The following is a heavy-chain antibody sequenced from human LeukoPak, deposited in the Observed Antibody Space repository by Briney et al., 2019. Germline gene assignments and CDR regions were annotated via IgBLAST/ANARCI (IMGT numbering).Heavy chain of an antibody. Sequence: SETLSLTCTVSGGSISSYYWSWIRQPPGKGLEWIGYIYYTGSTNYSPSLKSRVTISVDTSKNQFSLELSSVTAADTAVYYCARDRVGATPGYYYYGMDVWGQGTTVTVSS. V-gene: IGHV4-59*01. CDR2: IYYTGST. CDR3: ARDRVGATPGYYYYGMDV. D-gene: IGHD1-26*01. CDR1: GGSISSYY. J-gene: IGHJ6*02.